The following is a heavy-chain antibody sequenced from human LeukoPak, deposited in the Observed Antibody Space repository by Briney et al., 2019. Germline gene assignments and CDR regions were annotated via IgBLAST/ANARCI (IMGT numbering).Heavy chain of an antibody. Sequence: ASVKVSCKASGYTFTNYAIHWVRQAPGQRFGWRGWINAANGHTKYSKEFKDRITITGDTFAPTAYMELSNLRSEDMALYYCARGRGPPNSNRDFYYYYYMDVWGTGTTVTVSS. CDR1: GYTFTNYA. J-gene: IGHJ6*03. CDR2: INAANGHT. CDR3: ARGRGPPNSNRDFYYYYYMDV. D-gene: IGHD6-13*01. V-gene: IGHV1-3*03.